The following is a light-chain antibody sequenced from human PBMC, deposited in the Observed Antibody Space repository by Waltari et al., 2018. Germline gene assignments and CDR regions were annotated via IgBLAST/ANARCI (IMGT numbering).Light chain of an antibody. CDR2: EVK. J-gene: IGLJ2*01. Sequence: QSALTQPASVSGSPGQSITISCSGSSNDVGYNYVSWYQQRPGKAPKLMIYEVKNRPLGVSSRFSGSRSANTASLTISGLQAEDEADYYCSSFTTSTSLLIFGGGTKVTVL. CDR3: SSFTTSTSLLI. V-gene: IGLV2-14*01. CDR1: SNDVGYNY.